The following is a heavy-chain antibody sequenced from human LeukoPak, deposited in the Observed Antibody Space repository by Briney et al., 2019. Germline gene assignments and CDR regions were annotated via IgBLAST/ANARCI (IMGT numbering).Heavy chain of an antibody. CDR3: ARYYDSSGYMWFDP. D-gene: IGHD3-22*01. CDR2: MWYDGSNK. CDR1: GFTFSSYC. V-gene: IGHV3-33*01. Sequence: GGSLSLSCAASGFTFSSYCMHWVRQAPAKGLEWVAVMWYDGSNKYYADSVKGRFTISTDNSKNTLYLQMNSLRAEDTAVYYCARYYDSSGYMWFDPWGQGTLVTVSS. J-gene: IGHJ5*02.